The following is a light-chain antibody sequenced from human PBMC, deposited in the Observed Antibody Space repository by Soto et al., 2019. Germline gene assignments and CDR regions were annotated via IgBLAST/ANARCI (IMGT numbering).Light chain of an antibody. CDR3: QQSHSTPYT. Sequence: DIQLTQSPSSLSPSVGDRITLSCRASQSISRNLNWYQQMPGKAPSLLIYAARDLQSGVPGRFSGSESGTEFNLAIRSLQPEDLATYYCQQSHSTPYTFGQGTKLEI. V-gene: IGKV1-39*01. J-gene: IGKJ2*01. CDR1: QSISRN. CDR2: AAR.